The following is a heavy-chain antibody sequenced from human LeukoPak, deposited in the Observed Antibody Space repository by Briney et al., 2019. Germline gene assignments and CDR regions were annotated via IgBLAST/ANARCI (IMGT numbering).Heavy chain of an antibody. Sequence: GGSLRLSCAASGFTFSSYWMHWVRQAPGKGLVWVSRINSDGSSTSYADSVKGRFTISRDNAKNTLYLQMNSLRAEDTAVYYCARWYYYDSSGYYPFDYWDQGTLVTVSS. V-gene: IGHV3-74*01. CDR3: ARWYYYDSSGYYPFDY. J-gene: IGHJ4*02. CDR1: GFTFSSYW. D-gene: IGHD3-22*01. CDR2: INSDGSST.